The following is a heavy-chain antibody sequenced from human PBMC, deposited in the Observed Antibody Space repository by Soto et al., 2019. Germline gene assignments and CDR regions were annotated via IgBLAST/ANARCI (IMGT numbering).Heavy chain of an antibody. CDR1: GGTFSSYA. J-gene: IGHJ4*02. V-gene: IGHV1-69*06. Sequence: GASVKVSCKASGGTFSSYAISWVRQAPGRGLEWMGGIIPIFGTANYAQKFQGRVTITADKSTSTAYMELSSLRSEDTAVYYCARDRGVVGAIDYWGQGTLVTVSS. D-gene: IGHD1-26*01. CDR3: ARDRGVVGAIDY. CDR2: IIPIFGTA.